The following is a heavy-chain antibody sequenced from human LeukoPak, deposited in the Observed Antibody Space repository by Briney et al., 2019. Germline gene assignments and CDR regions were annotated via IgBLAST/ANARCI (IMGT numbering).Heavy chain of an antibody. V-gene: IGHV4-30-2*01. J-gene: IGHJ4*02. CDR2: IYHSGST. D-gene: IGHD2-2*01. Sequence: PSETLSLTCTVSGGSISSGGYYWSWIRQPPGKGLEWIGYIYHSGSTYYNPSLKSRVTISVDRSKNQFSLKLSSVTAADTAVYYCAREAVPAATIDYWGQGTLVTVSS. CDR1: GGSISSGGYY. CDR3: AREAVPAATIDY.